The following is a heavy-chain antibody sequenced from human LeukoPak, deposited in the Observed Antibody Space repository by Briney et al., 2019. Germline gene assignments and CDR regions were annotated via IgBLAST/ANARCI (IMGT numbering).Heavy chain of an antibody. Sequence: GASVKVSCKASGYTFTSYAMNWVRQAPGQGLEWMGWINTNTGNPTYAQGFTGRFVFSLDTSVSTAYLQISSLKAEDTAVYYCARAPYSYSSGWSDLYSGSYVFDCWGQGTLVTVSS. J-gene: IGHJ4*02. CDR1: GYTFTSYA. V-gene: IGHV7-4-1*02. CDR3: ARAPYSYSSGWSDLYSGSYVFDC. CDR2: INTNTGNP. D-gene: IGHD1-26*01.